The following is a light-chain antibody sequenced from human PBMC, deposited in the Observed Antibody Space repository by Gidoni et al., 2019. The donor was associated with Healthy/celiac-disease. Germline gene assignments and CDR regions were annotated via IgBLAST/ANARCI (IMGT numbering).Light chain of an antibody. CDR1: QGISSW. J-gene: IGKJ1*01. CDR2: AAS. Sequence: DIQMTQTPSSVSASVGDRVTITCRASQGISSWLDWYQQKPGKAPKLLIYAASSLQSGVPSRFSGSGSGTDYTLTISSLQPEEFATYYCQQANSFPPGAFGQGTKVEIK. V-gene: IGKV1-12*01. CDR3: QQANSFPPGA.